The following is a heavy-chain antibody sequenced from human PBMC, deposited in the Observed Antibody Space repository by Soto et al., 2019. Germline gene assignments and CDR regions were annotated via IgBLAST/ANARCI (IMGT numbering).Heavy chain of an antibody. CDR2: ISNDGSTK. CDR1: GFIFSAHA. Sequence: QVPLAESGGGVVQPGRSLRLSCAASGFIFSAHAMHWVRQAPGKGLEWVVVISNDGSTKVDSDSVKVRFTISRENPNNMVYLQLTRMRAEDTAQYYCAKDGGSGTLDYWGQGTLVTVSS. D-gene: IGHD3-10*01. J-gene: IGHJ4*02. CDR3: AKDGGSGTLDY. V-gene: IGHV3-30*18.